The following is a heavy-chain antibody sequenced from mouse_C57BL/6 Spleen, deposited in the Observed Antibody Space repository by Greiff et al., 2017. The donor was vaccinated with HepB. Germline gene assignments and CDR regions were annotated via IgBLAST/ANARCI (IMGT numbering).Heavy chain of an antibody. Sequence: EVQLVESGGGLVKPGGSLKLSCAASGFTFSSYTMSWVRQTPEKRLEWVATISGGGGNTYYPDSVKGRFTISRDNAKNTLYLQMSSLRSEDTALYYCARLWSYYFDYWGQGTTLTVSS. CDR2: ISGGGGNT. J-gene: IGHJ2*01. CDR3: ARLWSYYFDY. CDR1: GFTFSSYT. D-gene: IGHD1-1*02. V-gene: IGHV5-9*01.